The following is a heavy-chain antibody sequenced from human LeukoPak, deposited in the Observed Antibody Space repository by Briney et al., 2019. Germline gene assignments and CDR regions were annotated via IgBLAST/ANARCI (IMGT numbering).Heavy chain of an antibody. J-gene: IGHJ4*02. CDR3: AKPETWIQLWLPEGGFDY. V-gene: IGHV3-23*01. CDR2: ISPAGGTP. CDR1: GFSFRNEA. D-gene: IGHD5-18*01. Sequence: PRGSLSLSRAVSGFSFRNEAMGWLRQVPRGGLDGVSRISPAGGTPYYAESMKGRFTISRDNSKSTLYLQMNSLRVEDTAVYYCAKPETWIQLWLPEGGFDYWGQGTLVTVSS.